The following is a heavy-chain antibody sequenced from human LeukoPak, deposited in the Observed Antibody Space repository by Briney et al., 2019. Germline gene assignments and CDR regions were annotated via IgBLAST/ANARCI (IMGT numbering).Heavy chain of an antibody. Sequence: GGSLRLSCAAPGFTYSNYAMSWVRQAPGKGLEWVSVISGSGGSTYYADSVKGRFTISRDNSKNTLFLQMNSLRAEDTAVYYCAKGILSVNDYWGQGTLVTVSS. D-gene: IGHD2-15*01. V-gene: IGHV3-23*01. CDR2: ISGSGGST. CDR3: AKGILSVNDY. J-gene: IGHJ4*02. CDR1: GFTYSNYA.